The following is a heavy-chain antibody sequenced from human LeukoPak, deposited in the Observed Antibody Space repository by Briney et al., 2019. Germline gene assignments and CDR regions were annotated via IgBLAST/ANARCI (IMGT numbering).Heavy chain of an antibody. CDR1: GFTFSNYN. CDR3: ARDLYSSGWYITGY. D-gene: IGHD6-19*01. CDR2: ISSSSSTI. J-gene: IGHJ4*02. Sequence: GGSLRLSCAASGFTFSNYNMNWARQAPGKGLEWLSYISSSSSTIYYADSVKGRFTISRDNAKNSLYLQMNSLRAEDTAVYYCARDLYSSGWYITGYWGQGTLVTVSS. V-gene: IGHV3-48*01.